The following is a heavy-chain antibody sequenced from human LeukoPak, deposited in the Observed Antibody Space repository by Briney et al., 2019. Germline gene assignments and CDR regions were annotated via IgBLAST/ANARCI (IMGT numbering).Heavy chain of an antibody. CDR3: ARGQAYLYDFWSGYLGDY. CDR2: ISSSSSTI. Sequence: QPGGSLRLSCAASGFTFSSYSMNWVRQAPGKGLEWVSYISSSSSTIYYADSVKGRFTISRDNAKNSLYLQMNSLRAEDTAVYYCARGQAYLYDFWSGYLGDYWGQGTLVTVSS. J-gene: IGHJ4*02. CDR1: GFTFSSYS. V-gene: IGHV3-48*04. D-gene: IGHD3-3*01.